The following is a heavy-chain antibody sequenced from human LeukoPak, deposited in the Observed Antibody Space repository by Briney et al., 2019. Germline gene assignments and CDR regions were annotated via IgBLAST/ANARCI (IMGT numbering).Heavy chain of an antibody. CDR1: GASFSNYY. Sequence: SETLSLTCGVFGASFSNYYWSWIRQSPGKGLEWIGEINDRGSTNYNPSLKSRVAISVDTSKNQFSLKLTSVTAADTAVYYCARQTGSGLFILPGGQGTLVTVSS. CDR2: INDRGST. V-gene: IGHV4-34*01. CDR3: ARQTGSGLFILP. J-gene: IGHJ4*02. D-gene: IGHD3/OR15-3a*01.